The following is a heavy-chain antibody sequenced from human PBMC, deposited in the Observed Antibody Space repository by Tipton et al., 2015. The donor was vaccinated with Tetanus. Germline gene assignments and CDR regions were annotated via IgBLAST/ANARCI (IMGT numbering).Heavy chain of an antibody. CDR2: TIPILGVT. D-gene: IGHD2/OR15-2a*01. J-gene: IGHJ5*02. CDR3: AREEGFFDP. Sequence: QSGAEVKKPGSSVTVSCKASGITSNNYAITWVRQAPGQGLEWMGRTIPILGVTQYTQKFQGRVAISADKSTKTIYMEIRSLQSEDTAVYYCAREEGFFDPWGQGTLVTVSS. V-gene: IGHV1-69*04. CDR1: GITSNNYA.